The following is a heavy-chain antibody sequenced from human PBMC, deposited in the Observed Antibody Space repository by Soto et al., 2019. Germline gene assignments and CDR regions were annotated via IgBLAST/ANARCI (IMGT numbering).Heavy chain of an antibody. CDR3: ARGGSLWFGELSAYYYGMDV. V-gene: IGHV1-2*04. D-gene: IGHD3-10*01. CDR2: INPNRGGT. J-gene: IGHJ6*02. CDR1: GYTFTGYY. Sequence: ASVKVSCKASGYTFTGYYMHWVRQAPGQGLEWMGWINPNRGGTNYAQKFQGWVTMTRDTSISTAYMELSRLRSDDTAVYYCARGGSLWFGELSAYYYGMDVWGQGTTVTVSS.